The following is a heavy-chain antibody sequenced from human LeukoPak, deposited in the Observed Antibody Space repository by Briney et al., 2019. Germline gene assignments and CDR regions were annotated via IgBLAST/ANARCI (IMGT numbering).Heavy chain of an antibody. Sequence: ASVKVSCKASGYTFTSYAMNWVRQAPGQGLEWMGWINTNTGNPTYAQGFTGRFVFSLDTSVSTAYLQISSLKAEDTAVYYCARDASIDYDFWSGYYTWWGQGTLVTVSS. CDR2: INTNTGNP. J-gene: IGHJ4*02. CDR1: GYTFTSYA. V-gene: IGHV7-4-1*02. D-gene: IGHD3-3*01. CDR3: ARDASIDYDFWSGYYTW.